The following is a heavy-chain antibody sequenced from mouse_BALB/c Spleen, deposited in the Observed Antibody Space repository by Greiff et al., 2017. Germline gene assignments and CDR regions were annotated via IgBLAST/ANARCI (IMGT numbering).Heavy chain of an antibody. J-gene: IGHJ3*01. D-gene: IGHD2-3*01. CDR1: GFSLTSYG. Sequence: QVQLKQSGPGLVAPSQSLSITCTVSGFSLTSYGVHWVRQPPGKGLEWLGVIWAGGSTNYNSALMSRLSISKDNSKSQVFLKMNSLQTDDTAMYYCARGGVYDGYYDAWFAYWGQGTLVTVSA. CDR2: IWAGGST. V-gene: IGHV2-9*02. CDR3: ARGGVYDGYYDAWFAY.